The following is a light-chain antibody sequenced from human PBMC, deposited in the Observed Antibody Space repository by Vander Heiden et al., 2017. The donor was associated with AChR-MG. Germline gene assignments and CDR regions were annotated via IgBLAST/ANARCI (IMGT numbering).Light chain of an antibody. CDR2: WAS. CDR1: QSLFYSPSNRNY. V-gene: IGKV4-1*01. CDR3: QQYLNTSPT. Sequence: DIVMTQSPDSLAVSLGERATVNCKSSQSLFYSPSNRNYLAWYQQKPGQPPKLLFYWASDRQSGVPDRFSGSGSGTDFTLAISGLQAEDVAVYYCQQYLNTSPTFGQGTKVEI. J-gene: IGKJ1*01.